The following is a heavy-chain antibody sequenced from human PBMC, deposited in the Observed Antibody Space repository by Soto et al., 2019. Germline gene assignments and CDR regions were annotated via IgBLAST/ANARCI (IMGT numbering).Heavy chain of an antibody. Sequence: GGSLRLSCAASGFTFSSYSMNWVRQAPGKGLEWVSYISSSSSTIYYADSVKGRFTISRDNAKNSLYLQMNSLRAEDTAVYYCARERVPDYDILTGYYYYYYMDVWGKGTTVTVSS. D-gene: IGHD3-9*01. CDR3: ARERVPDYDILTGYYYYYYMDV. V-gene: IGHV3-48*01. CDR2: ISSSSSTI. CDR1: GFTFSSYS. J-gene: IGHJ6*03.